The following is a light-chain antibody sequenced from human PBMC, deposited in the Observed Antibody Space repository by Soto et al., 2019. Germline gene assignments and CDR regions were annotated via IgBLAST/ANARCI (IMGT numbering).Light chain of an antibody. Sequence: QSVLAQPASVSGSPGQSITISCTGTSSDVGAYNYVAWYQQHPGKAPKLIIYEVTNRPSGVSYRFSASKSGNTASLTISGLQSEDEADYYCISYTGKSASYVFGTGTKLTVL. CDR1: SSDVGAYNY. J-gene: IGLJ1*01. V-gene: IGLV2-14*01. CDR3: ISYTGKSASYV. CDR2: EVT.